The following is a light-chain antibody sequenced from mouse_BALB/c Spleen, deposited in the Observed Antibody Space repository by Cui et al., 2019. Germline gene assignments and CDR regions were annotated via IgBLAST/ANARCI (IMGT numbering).Light chain of an antibody. J-gene: IGKJ5*01. CDR3: QQWSSNPPT. CDR2: LTS. V-gene: IGKV4-68*01. Sequence: QIVLTQSPELMSASPGEKVTMTCSASSSVSYMYWYQQKPRSSPKPWIYLTSNLASGVPARFSGSWSGTSYSLTISSMEAEDAATYYCQQWSSNPPTFGAGTKLELK. CDR1: SSVSY.